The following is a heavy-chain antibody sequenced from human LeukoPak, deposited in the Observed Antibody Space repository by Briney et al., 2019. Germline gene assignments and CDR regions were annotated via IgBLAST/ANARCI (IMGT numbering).Heavy chain of an antibody. D-gene: IGHD3-9*01. CDR1: GFTFSSYS. CDR2: ISSSSSTI. CDR3: AKDTYYDILTGCDAFDI. V-gene: IGHV3-48*01. J-gene: IGHJ3*02. Sequence: GGSLRLSCAASGFTFSSYSMNWVRQAPGKGLEWVSYISSSSSTIYYADSVKGRFTISRDNAKNSLYLQMNSLRAEDTAVYYCAKDTYYDILTGCDAFDIWGQGTMVTVSS.